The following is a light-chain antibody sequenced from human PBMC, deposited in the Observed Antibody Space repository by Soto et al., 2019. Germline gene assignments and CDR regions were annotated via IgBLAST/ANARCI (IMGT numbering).Light chain of an antibody. V-gene: IGLV2-14*03. CDR1: SSDIGGYNY. CDR2: DVS. J-gene: IGLJ1*01. Sequence: QSALTQPASVSGSPGQSITISCTGTSSDIGGYNYVSWYQQHPGKAPKLMIYDVSHRPSGVSNLFSGSKSGNTASLTISGLQAEDEGDYYCSSYTSSSTYVFGTGTKVTVL. CDR3: SSYTSSSTYV.